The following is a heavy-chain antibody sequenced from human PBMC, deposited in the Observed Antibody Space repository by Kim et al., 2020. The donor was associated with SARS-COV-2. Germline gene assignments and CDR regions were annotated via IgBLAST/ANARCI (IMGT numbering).Heavy chain of an antibody. D-gene: IGHD2-15*01. CDR3: AREGCSGGSCYDYYYGMDV. CDR2: INPSGGST. V-gene: IGHV1-46*01. J-gene: IGHJ6*02. CDR1: GYTFTSYY. Sequence: ASVKVSCKASGYTFTSYYMHWVRQAPGQGLEWMGIINPSGGSTSYAQKFQGRVTMTRDTSTSTVYMELSSLRSEDTAVYYCAREGCSGGSCYDYYYGMDVWGQGTTVTVSS.